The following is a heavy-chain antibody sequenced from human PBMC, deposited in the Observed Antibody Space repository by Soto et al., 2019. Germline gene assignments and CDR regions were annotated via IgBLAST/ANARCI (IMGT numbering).Heavy chain of an antibody. Sequence: PGGDLRLSCAASGGTFSRCWVSWGRQAPGKGLEWVANIKQDGSEKYYVDSVKGRFTISRDNAKNSLYLQMNSLRAEDTAVYYCARSKRSYVFLSGYYLDGFAFRAQGTSDP. CDR2: IKQDGSEK. D-gene: IGHD3-9*01. J-gene: IGHJ5*02. V-gene: IGHV3-7*01. CDR1: GGTFSRCW. CDR3: ARSKRSYVFLSGYYLDGFAFRAQGTSDP.